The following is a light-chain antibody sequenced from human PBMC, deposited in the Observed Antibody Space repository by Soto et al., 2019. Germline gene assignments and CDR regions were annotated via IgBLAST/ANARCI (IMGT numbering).Light chain of an antibody. CDR1: SSNIGDNY. CDR2: HDD. CDR3: SSYTSSSTFL. J-gene: IGLJ2*01. V-gene: IGLV1-36*01. Sequence: QSVLTQPPSVSAAPRQRVTISCSGSSSNIGDNYINWYQQLPGKAPKLLIYHDDLLPAGVSDRFSGSKSGTSASLAISDLQFEDEADYYCSSYTSSSTFLFGGGTKLTVL.